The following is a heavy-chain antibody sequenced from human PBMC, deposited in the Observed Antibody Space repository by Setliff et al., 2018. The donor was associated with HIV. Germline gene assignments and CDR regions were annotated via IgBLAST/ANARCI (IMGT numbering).Heavy chain of an antibody. Sequence: GGSLRLSCAASGFTFSNFGMHWVRQAPGKGLEWVAFIRIDGINKYYADSVKGRFTISRDNSNNTLYLQMNSLRAEDTAVYYCAKGVAVAGTYFQHWGQGTLVTVSS. CDR1: GFTFSNFG. CDR3: AKGVAVAGTYFQH. V-gene: IGHV3-30*02. CDR2: IRIDGINK. J-gene: IGHJ1*01. D-gene: IGHD6-19*01.